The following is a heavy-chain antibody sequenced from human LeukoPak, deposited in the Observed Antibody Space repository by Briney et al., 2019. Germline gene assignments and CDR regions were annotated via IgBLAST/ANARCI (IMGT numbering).Heavy chain of an antibody. CDR3: AKITHSGGYYVTARGAFDI. Sequence: PGGSLRLSCAASGFTFSSYEMNWVRQAPGKGLEWVSAISGSGGSTYYADSVKGRFTISRDNSKNTLYLQMNSLRAEDTAVYYCAKITHSGGYYVTARGAFDIWGQGTMVTVSS. V-gene: IGHV3-23*01. D-gene: IGHD1-26*01. J-gene: IGHJ3*02. CDR1: GFTFSSYE. CDR2: ISGSGGST.